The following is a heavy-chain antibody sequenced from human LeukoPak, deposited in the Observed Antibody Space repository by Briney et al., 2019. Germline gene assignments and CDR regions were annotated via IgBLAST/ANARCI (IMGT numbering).Heavy chain of an antibody. CDR2: MNPNSGNT. J-gene: IGHJ3*02. CDR1: GYTFTSYD. D-gene: IGHD1-26*01. CDR3: QCFRRIVGAIDAFDI. V-gene: IGHV1-8*02. Sequence: ASVKVSCKASGYTFTSYDINWVRQATGQGLEWMGWMNPNSGNTGYAQKFQGRVTMTRDTSTSTVYMELSSLRSEDTAVYYCQCFRRIVGAIDAFDIWGQGTMVTVSS.